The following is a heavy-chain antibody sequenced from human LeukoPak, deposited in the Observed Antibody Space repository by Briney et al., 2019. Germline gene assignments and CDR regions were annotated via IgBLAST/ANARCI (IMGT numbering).Heavy chain of an antibody. J-gene: IGHJ4*02. CDR1: GGSISHYY. CDR3: ARWGYFDSSAYFVVDY. Sequence: SETLSLTCAVSGGSISHYYWNWIRQPPGERLEWIGWIHYSGSTAYNPSLESRVTMSVDTSKNHISLKMTSVTAADTATYYCARWGYFDSSAYFVVDYWGQGVLVTVSS. V-gene: IGHV4-59*01. D-gene: IGHD3-22*01. CDR2: IHYSGST.